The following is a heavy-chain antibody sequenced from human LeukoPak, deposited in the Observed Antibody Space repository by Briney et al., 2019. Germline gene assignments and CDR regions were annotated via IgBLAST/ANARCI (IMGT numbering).Heavy chain of an antibody. CDR2: MNPNRGKT. D-gene: IGHD6-19*01. CDR3: ARVNDYSSGWGFDY. V-gene: IGHV1-8*01. CDR1: GYTFTSYD. Sequence: ASVNVSCKASGYTFTSYDINWVRQATGQGLEWMGWMNPNRGKTGYPHKFQGRVTLTRNTAITTAYKELNTLRSRDTAVYSCARVNDYSSGWGFDYWGQGTLVTVSS. J-gene: IGHJ4*02.